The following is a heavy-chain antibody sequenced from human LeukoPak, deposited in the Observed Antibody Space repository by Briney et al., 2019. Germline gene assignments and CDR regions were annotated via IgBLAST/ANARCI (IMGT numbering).Heavy chain of an antibody. CDR3: ARGRSIAVAGPPYYFDY. J-gene: IGHJ4*02. CDR1: GGTFSSYA. V-gene: IGHV1-69*05. D-gene: IGHD6-19*01. Sequence: SVKVSCKASGGTFSSYAISWVRQAPGQGLEWMGGIIPIFGTANYAQKFQGRVTITTDEPTSTAYMELSSLRSEDTAVYYCARGRSIAVAGPPYYFDYWGQGTLVTVSS. CDR2: IIPIFGTA.